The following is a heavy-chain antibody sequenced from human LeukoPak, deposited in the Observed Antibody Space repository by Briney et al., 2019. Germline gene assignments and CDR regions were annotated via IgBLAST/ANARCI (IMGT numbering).Heavy chain of an antibody. CDR3: AIAGPTSAWAPNVAY. CDR2: IYPGDSDT. V-gene: IGHV5-51*01. Sequence: GESLKISCKGSGYSFTNYWIGWVRQMPGKGLEWMGIIYPGDSDTRYSPSFQGQVTISADKSISTAYLQWSSLKASDTAMYYCAIAGPTSAWAPNVAYWGQGTLVTVSS. CDR1: GYSFTNYW. D-gene: IGHD6-19*01. J-gene: IGHJ4*02.